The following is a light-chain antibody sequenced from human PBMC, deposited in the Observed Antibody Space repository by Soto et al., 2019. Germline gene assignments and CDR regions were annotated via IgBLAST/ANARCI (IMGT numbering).Light chain of an antibody. CDR2: DVS. CDR1: SSDIGGYNY. V-gene: IGLV2-14*01. CDR3: SSYTSSSTPVV. Sequence: LTEPASVSGSPGQSITNPCTGTSSDIGGYNYVSWYQQHPGKAPKLMIYDVSNRPSGVSNRFSGSKSGNTASLTISGLQAEDEADYYCSSYTSSSTPVVFGGGTKVTVL. J-gene: IGLJ2*01.